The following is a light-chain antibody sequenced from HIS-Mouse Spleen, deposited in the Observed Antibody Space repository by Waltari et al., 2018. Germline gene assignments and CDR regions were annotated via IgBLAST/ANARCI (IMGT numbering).Light chain of an antibody. CDR2: KVS. Sequence: DVVMTQSPLSLPVTLGQPASISCRSSQSLVHSDGNTYLNWFQQRPGQSPRRLISKVSNRDSVVPDRFSGSGSGTDFTLKISRVEAEDVGVYYCMQGTHWPPWTFGQGTKVEIK. CDR1: QSLVHSDGNTY. V-gene: IGKV2-30*02. J-gene: IGKJ1*01. CDR3: MQGTHWPPWT.